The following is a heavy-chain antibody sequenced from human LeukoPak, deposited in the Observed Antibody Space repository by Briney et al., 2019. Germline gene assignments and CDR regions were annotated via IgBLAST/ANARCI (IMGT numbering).Heavy chain of an antibody. CDR1: GGSFSGYY. V-gene: IGHV4-34*01. Sequence: SETLSLTCAVYGGSFSGYYWSWIRQPPGKGLEWIGEINHSGSTNYNPSLKSRVTISVDTSKNQFSLKLSSVTAADTAVYYCARATPPSSSWYYYYYYMDVWGKGTTVTVSS. J-gene: IGHJ6*03. D-gene: IGHD6-13*01. CDR2: INHSGST. CDR3: ARATPPSSSWYYYYYYMDV.